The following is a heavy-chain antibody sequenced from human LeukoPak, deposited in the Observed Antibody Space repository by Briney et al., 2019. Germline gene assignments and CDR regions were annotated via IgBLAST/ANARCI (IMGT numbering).Heavy chain of an antibody. CDR1: GGTFSSYA. CDR3: ARDRIVGAEDDAFHF. J-gene: IGHJ3*01. Sequence: GASVKVSCKASGGTFSSYAISRVRQVPGQGLEWMGWISAYNGNTNYAQKLQGRVTMTTDTSTSTAYMELRSLRSDDTAVYYCARDRIVGAEDDAFHFWGQGTMVTVSS. CDR2: ISAYNGNT. D-gene: IGHD1-26*01. V-gene: IGHV1-18*01.